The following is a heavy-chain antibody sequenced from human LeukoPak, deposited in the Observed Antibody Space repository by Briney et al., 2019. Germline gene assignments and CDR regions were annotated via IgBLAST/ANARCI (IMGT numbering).Heavy chain of an antibody. D-gene: IGHD3-3*01. J-gene: IGHJ5*02. V-gene: IGHV4-31*03. Sequence: SETLSLTCTVSGGSISSGGYYWSWIRQHPGKGLKWIGYIYYSGSTYYNPSLKSRVTISVDTSKNQFSLKLSSVTAADTAVYYCARDGAFWSGYYHNWFDPWGQGTLVTVSS. CDR2: IYYSGST. CDR1: GGSISSGGYY. CDR3: ARDGAFWSGYYHNWFDP.